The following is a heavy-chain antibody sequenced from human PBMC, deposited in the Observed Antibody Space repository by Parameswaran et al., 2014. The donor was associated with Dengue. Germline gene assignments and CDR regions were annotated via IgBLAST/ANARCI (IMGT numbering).Heavy chain of an antibody. Sequence: WIRQPPGKGLEWVSVIYSGGSTYYADSVKGRFTISRDNSKNTLYLQMNSLRAEDTAVYYCAREFGYYGSGSYSDTGLGYYYYYMDVWARDHGHRLL. CDR2: IYSGGST. D-gene: IGHD3-10*01. J-gene: IGHJ6*03. CDR3: AREFGYYGSGSYSDTGLGYYYYYMDV. V-gene: IGHV3-53*01.